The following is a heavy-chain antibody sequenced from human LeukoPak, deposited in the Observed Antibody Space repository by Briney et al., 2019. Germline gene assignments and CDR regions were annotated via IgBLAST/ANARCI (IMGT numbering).Heavy chain of an antibody. CDR3: ARGGYSSSAVYYYYYYMDV. D-gene: IGHD6-6*01. J-gene: IGHJ6*03. CDR2: INWNGGST. V-gene: IGHV3-20*04. CDR1: GFTFDDYG. Sequence: GGSLRLSCAASGFTFDDYGMSWVRQAPGKGLEWVSGINWNGGSTGYADSVKGRFTISGDNAKNSLYLQMNSLRAEDTALYYCARGGYSSSAVYYYYYYMDVWGKGTTVTVSS.